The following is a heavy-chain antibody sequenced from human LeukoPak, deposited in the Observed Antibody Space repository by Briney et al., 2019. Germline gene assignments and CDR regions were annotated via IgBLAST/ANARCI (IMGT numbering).Heavy chain of an antibody. D-gene: IGHD5-18*01. CDR1: GGSFSGYY. CDR2: INHSGST. J-gene: IGHJ6*03. V-gene: IGHV4-34*01. Sequence: SETLSLTCAVYGGSFSGYYWSWIRQPPGKGLEWIGEINHSGSTNYNPSLKGRVTISVDTSKNQFSLKLSSVTAADTAVYYCARAGYSYGYGYYYMDVWGKGTTVTVSS. CDR3: ARAGYSYGYGYYYMDV.